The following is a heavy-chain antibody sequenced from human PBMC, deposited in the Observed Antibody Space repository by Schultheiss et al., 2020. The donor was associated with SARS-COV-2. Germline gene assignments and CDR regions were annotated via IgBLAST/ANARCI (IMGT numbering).Heavy chain of an antibody. CDR1: GGSFSGYY. CDR2: INHSGST. D-gene: IGHD2-2*01. CDR3: ARATVRYCSSTSCSLDPFDI. J-gene: IGHJ3*02. Sequence: SETLSLTCAVYGGSFSGYYWSWIRQPPGKGLEWIGEINHSGSTNYNPSLKSRVTISVDTSKNQFSLKLSSVTAADTAVYYCARATVRYCSSTSCSLDPFDIWGQGTMVT. V-gene: IGHV4-34*01.